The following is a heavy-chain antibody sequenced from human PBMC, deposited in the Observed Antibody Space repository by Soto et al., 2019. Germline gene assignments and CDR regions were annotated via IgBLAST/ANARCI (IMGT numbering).Heavy chain of an antibody. CDR3: ARRGTYSSGWDY. J-gene: IGHJ4*02. V-gene: IGHV5-10-1*04. CDR1: GYSFKTHW. Sequence: GESLKISCEGSGYSFKTHWITWVRQMPGKGLEWVGRIDPSDSYISYSPSFEGQVTISTDKSISTAYLQWSSLKASDTAMYYCARRGTYSSGWDYWGQGTLVTVSS. CDR2: IDPSDSYI. D-gene: IGHD6-19*01.